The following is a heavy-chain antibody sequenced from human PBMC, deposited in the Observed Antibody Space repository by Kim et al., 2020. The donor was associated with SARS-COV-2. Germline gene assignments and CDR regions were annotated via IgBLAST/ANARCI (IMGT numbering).Heavy chain of an antibody. CDR2: ISSSSSYI. V-gene: IGHV3-21*01. CDR3: ARDSSSWRGYYYYGMDV. Sequence: GGSLRLSCAASGFTFSSYSMNWVRQAPGKGLEWVSSISSSSSYIYYADSVKGRFTISRDNAKNSLYLQMNSLRAEDTAVYYCARDSSSWRGYYYYGMDVWGQGTTVTVSS. J-gene: IGHJ6*02. CDR1: GFTFSSYS. D-gene: IGHD6-13*01.